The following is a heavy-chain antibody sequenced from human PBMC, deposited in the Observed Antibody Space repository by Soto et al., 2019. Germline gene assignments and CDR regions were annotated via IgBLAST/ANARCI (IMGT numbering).Heavy chain of an antibody. J-gene: IGHJ4*02. CDR1: GYTFTTYY. D-gene: IGHD6-19*01. CDR3: ARGGTFSTGWHFDY. Sequence: QVQLVQSGAEVKKPGASVKVSCKASGYTFTTYYMHWARLDPGQGLEWMGTLYPTGDTTSYAQKFQGRVTMTRDTSTSTVYMELTSLRSDDTAVYYCARGGTFSTGWHFDYWGQGTLVTVSS. CDR2: LYPTGDTT. V-gene: IGHV1-46*01.